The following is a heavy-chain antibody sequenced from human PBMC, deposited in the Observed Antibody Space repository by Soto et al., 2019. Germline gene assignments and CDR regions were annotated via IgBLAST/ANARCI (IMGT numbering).Heavy chain of an antibody. CDR3: ARDRAAAGTRGDYYYGMDV. CDR2: TYYRSKWYN. CDR1: GDSVSSNSAA. J-gene: IGHJ6*02. D-gene: IGHD6-13*01. V-gene: IGHV6-1*01. Sequence: PSQTLSLTCAISGDSVSSNSAAWNWIRQSPSRGLEWLGRTYYRSKWYNDYAVSVKSRITINPDTSKNQFSLQLNSVTPEDTAVYYCARDRAAAGTRGDYYYGMDVWGQGTTVTVSS.